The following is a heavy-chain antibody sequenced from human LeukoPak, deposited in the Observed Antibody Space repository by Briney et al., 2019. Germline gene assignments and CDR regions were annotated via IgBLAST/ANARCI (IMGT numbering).Heavy chain of an antibody. Sequence: PSETLSLTCTVSGGSISSSSYYWGWIRQPPGKGLEWIGSIYYSGSTYYNPSLKSRVTISVDTSKNQFSLKLSSVTAADTAVYYCARHDIVVVTAGFDPWAREPWSPSPQ. J-gene: IGHJ5*02. V-gene: IGHV4-39*01. CDR1: GGSISSSSYY. CDR2: IYYSGST. D-gene: IGHD2-21*02. CDR3: ARHDIVVVTAGFDP.